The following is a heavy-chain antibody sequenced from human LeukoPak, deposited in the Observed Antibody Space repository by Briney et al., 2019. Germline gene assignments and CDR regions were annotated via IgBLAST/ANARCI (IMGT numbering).Heavy chain of an antibody. Sequence: GGSLRLSCAASGFTFSSYSTNWVRQAPGKGLEWVSFISSSRSYSYYADSVKGRFTISRDNAKNSLYLQMNSLRAEDTAVYYCARFIAAPYYFDYWGRGTLVTVSS. J-gene: IGHJ4*02. CDR1: GFTFSSYS. CDR3: ARFIAAPYYFDY. CDR2: ISSSRSYS. V-gene: IGHV3-21*01. D-gene: IGHD6-13*01.